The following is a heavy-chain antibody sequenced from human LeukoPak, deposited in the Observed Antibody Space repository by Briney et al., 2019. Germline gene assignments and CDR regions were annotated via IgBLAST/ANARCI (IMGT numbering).Heavy chain of an antibody. D-gene: IGHD6-13*01. CDR1: GGSISSYY. CDR2: IYYSGNT. J-gene: IGHJ3*02. CDR3: AAAPGPGSAFDI. V-gene: IGHV4-59*01. Sequence: SETLSLTWTVSGGSISSYYWSWIRQPPGKGLDWIGNIYYSGNTRYNPSLKSRVTISMDTSKNQFSLKLTSVTVADTAVYFCAAAPGPGSAFDIWGQGTMVTVSS.